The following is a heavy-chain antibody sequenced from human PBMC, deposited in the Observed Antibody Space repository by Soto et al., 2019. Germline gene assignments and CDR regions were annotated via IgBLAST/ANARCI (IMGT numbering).Heavy chain of an antibody. CDR2: ISSSGSTI. Sequence: GGSLRLSCAASGFTFSSYEMNWVRQAPGKGLEWVSYISSSGSTIYYADSVKGRFTISRDNAKNSLYLQMNSLRAEDTAVYYCARESERYSRVFDYWGQGTLVTVSS. V-gene: IGHV3-48*03. J-gene: IGHJ4*02. D-gene: IGHD3-9*01. CDR1: GFTFSSYE. CDR3: ARESERYSRVFDY.